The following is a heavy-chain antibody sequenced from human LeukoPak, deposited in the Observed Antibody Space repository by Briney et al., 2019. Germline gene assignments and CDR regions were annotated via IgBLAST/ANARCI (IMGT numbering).Heavy chain of an antibody. Sequence: GGSLRLSCAASGFTFSSYGMNWVRQAPGKGLEWVSSISSSSSYIYYADSVKGRFTISRDNAKNSLYLQMNSLRAEDTAVYYCARDGSGADWYAFDIWGQGTMVTVSS. CDR3: ARDGSGADWYAFDI. D-gene: IGHD3-10*01. CDR1: GFTFSSYG. V-gene: IGHV3-21*01. J-gene: IGHJ3*02. CDR2: ISSSSSYI.